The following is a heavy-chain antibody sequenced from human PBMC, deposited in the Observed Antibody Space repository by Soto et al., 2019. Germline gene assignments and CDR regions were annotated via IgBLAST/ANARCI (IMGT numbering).Heavy chain of an antibody. CDR3: AKDRVGGTFSTPLGL. CDR2: ITYDGIFQ. V-gene: IGHV3-30*18. D-gene: IGHD1-7*01. Sequence: AGSLSLTCKASGFNFGNSRLHWVRMGPGTGQERVAVITYDGIFQYYADSVKGRFTISRDNSKNTLSLHLNTLKPEDKAVYHCAKDRVGGTFSTPLGLWGQGTLVTVSS. CDR1: GFNFGNSR. J-gene: IGHJ4*02.